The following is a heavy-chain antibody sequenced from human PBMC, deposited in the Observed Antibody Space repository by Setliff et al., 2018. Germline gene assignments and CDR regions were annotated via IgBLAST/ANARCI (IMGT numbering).Heavy chain of an antibody. Sequence: SETLSLTCTVSGDSINDYYWSWIRQPPGKGLEFIGYVYYSGTTNYDPSLKSRVTISVDTSKNQFSLKLSSVTAADTAIYYCARGGTYRYFDYWGQGTLVTVSS. CDR3: ARGGTYRYFDY. CDR1: GDSINDYY. V-gene: IGHV4-59*01. CDR2: VYYSGTT. J-gene: IGHJ4*02.